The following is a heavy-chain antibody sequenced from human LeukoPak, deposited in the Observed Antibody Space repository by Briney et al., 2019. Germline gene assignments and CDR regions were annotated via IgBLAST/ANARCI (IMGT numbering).Heavy chain of an antibody. Sequence: SETLSLTCTVSGGSISSSSYYWGWIRQPPEKGLEWIGSIYYTGSTYYNPSLKSRVTISIDTSKNQFSLKLSSVTAADTAVYFCARGPYSYDSSGAFDIWGQGTMVTASS. CDR1: GGSISSSSYY. V-gene: IGHV4-39*07. D-gene: IGHD3-22*01. CDR2: IYYTGST. CDR3: ARGPYSYDSSGAFDI. J-gene: IGHJ3*02.